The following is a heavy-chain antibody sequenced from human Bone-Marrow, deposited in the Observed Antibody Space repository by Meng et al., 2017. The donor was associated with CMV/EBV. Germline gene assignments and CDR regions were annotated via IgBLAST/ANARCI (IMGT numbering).Heavy chain of an antibody. J-gene: IGHJ3*02. V-gene: IGHV3-7*01. Sequence: GRSLRLSCAASGFTFSSYAMHWVRQAPGRVLEMVANIEEDGSEKYFVGSVTGRFNISRDNAKNSLYLQMNSLSAEDTAVYYCARDPVIKAFDIWGQGTMVTVSS. CDR1: GFTFSSYA. CDR3: ARDPVIKAFDI. CDR2: IEEDGSEK.